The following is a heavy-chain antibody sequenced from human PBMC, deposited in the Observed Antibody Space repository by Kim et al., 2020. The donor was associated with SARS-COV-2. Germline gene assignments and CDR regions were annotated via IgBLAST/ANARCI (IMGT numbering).Heavy chain of an antibody. CDR1: GGSISSYY. V-gene: IGHV4-4*07. D-gene: IGHD3-3*01. CDR3: HAGHDFWSGYPSFRYWYFDL. Sequence: SETLSLTCTVSGGSISSYYWSWIRQPAGKGLEWIGRIYTSGSTNYNPSLKSRVTMSVDTSKNQFSLKLSSVTAADTAVYYCHAGHDFWSGYPSFRYWYFDLWGRGTLVTVSS. J-gene: IGHJ2*01. CDR2: IYTSGST.